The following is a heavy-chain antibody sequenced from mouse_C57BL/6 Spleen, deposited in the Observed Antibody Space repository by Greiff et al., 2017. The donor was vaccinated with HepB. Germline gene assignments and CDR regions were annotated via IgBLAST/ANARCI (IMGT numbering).Heavy chain of an antibody. Sequence: QVQLQQPGAELVMPGASVKLSCKASGYTFTSYWMHWVKQRPGQGLEWIGEIDPSDSYTNYNQKFKGKSTLTVDKSSSTAYMQRSSLTSEDAAVYYCARTPPYYGSSRGYFDVWGTGTTVTVSS. D-gene: IGHD1-1*01. CDR1: GYTFTSYW. V-gene: IGHV1-69*01. CDR3: ARTPPYYGSSRGYFDV. CDR2: IDPSDSYT. J-gene: IGHJ1*03.